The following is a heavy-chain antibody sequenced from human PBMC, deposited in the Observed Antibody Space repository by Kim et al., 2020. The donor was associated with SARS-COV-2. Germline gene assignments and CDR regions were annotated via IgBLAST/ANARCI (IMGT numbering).Heavy chain of an antibody. V-gene: IGHV4-59*13. D-gene: IGHD3-10*01. CDR2: VYFTGTT. CDR1: GDSINSFY. CDR3: ARESAGAGRNAWFDP. J-gene: IGHJ5*02. Sequence: SETLSLTCTVSGDSINSFYWSWIRHIPGKGLEWIGFVYFTGTTSYNPSLESRVSISLDRSRTQFSLALTSVTAADTAIYYCARESAGAGRNAWFDPWAPG.